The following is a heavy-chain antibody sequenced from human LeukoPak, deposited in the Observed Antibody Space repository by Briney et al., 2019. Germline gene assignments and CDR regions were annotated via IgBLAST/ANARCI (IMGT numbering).Heavy chain of an antibody. CDR3: ARHRDYDGAYYYYHMDV. Sequence: GGSLRLSCVASGVTFNSDTMHWVRQAPGKGLEYVSGISKNGGSTFYVNSVKGRFTISRDNSKNTLYLQMGSLRGDDTAVYYCARHRDYDGAYYYYHMDVWGKGTTVTVSS. CDR1: GVTFNSDT. CDR2: ISKNGGST. V-gene: IGHV3-64*01. J-gene: IGHJ6*03. D-gene: IGHD3-10*01.